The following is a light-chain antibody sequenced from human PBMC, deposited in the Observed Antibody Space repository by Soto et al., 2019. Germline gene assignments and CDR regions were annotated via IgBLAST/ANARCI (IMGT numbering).Light chain of an antibody. CDR2: DAS. Sequence: AIQLTQSPSSLSASVGDRVTITCRASQGIGSALAWYQQKPGKAPKLLIYDASSLESGVPQRFSGSGSGTEFTLTISSLQTDDFSTYYCQQYHSYWTFGQGTKVDIK. CDR3: QQYHSYWT. V-gene: IGKV1-13*02. J-gene: IGKJ1*01. CDR1: QGIGSA.